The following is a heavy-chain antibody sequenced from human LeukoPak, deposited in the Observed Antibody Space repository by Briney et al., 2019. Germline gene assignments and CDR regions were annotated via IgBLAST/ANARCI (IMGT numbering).Heavy chain of an antibody. Sequence: GGSLRLSCAASGFTFSSYSMNWVRQAPGKGLEWVSSISSSSSYIYYADSVKGRFTISRDNAKNSLYLQMNNLRAEDTAVYYRARAPIAVAVYFDYWGQGTLVTVSS. D-gene: IGHD6-19*01. V-gene: IGHV3-21*01. J-gene: IGHJ4*02. CDR1: GFTFSSYS. CDR2: ISSSSSYI. CDR3: ARAPIAVAVYFDY.